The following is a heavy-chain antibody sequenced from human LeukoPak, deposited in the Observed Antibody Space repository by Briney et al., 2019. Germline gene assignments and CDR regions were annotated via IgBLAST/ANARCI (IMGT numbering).Heavy chain of an antibody. J-gene: IGHJ4*02. CDR3: ARGQHIVVVTAIPDY. D-gene: IGHD2-21*02. CDR1: GFSVSSND. Sequence: PGGSLRLSCEASGFSVSSNDMSWIRQAPGKGLEWVSYISSSGSTIYYADSVKGRFTISRDNAKNSLYLQMNSLRAEDTAVYYCARGQHIVVVTAIPDYWGQGTLVTVSS. CDR2: ISSSGSTI. V-gene: IGHV3-11*01.